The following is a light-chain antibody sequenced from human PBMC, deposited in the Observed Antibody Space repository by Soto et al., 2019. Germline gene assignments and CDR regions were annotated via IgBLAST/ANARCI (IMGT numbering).Light chain of an antibody. Sequence: DIVMTPSPATLSVSPGDRATLSCRASQSVSSSLAWYQQIPGQAPRLLISDASTRATGIPARFGGRGSGTEVTLTISSLQSEDFVVYYCQQYNNWPPLTFGGGTKVELK. CDR3: QQYNNWPPLT. V-gene: IGKV3-15*01. CDR2: DAS. J-gene: IGKJ4*01. CDR1: QSVSSS.